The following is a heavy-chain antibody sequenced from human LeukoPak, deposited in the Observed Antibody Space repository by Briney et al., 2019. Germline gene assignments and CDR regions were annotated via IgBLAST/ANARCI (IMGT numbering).Heavy chain of an antibody. J-gene: IGHJ4*02. CDR1: GGSISSYY. CDR2: IYTSGST. V-gene: IGHV4-4*07. CDR3: ARDCSSTSCYIGFDY. Sequence: SETLSLTCTVSGGSISSYYWSWIRQPAGKGLEWIGRIYTSGSTNYNPSLKSRVTMSVDTSKNQFSLKLSSVTAADTAVYYCARDCSSTSCYIGFDYWGQGTLVTVSS. D-gene: IGHD2-2*02.